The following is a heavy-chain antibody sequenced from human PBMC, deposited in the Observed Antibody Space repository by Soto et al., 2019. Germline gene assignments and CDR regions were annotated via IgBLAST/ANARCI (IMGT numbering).Heavy chain of an antibody. CDR3: ARVTEYNWFDP. CDR2: IYYSGST. J-gene: IGHJ5*02. CDR1: GGSISSYY. V-gene: IGHV4-59*01. Sequence: SETLSVTCTVSGGSISSYYWSWIRQPPGKGLEWIGYIYYSGSTNHNPSLKSRVTISVDTSKNQFSLKLSSVTAADTAVYYCARVTEYNWFDPWGQGTLVTVSS.